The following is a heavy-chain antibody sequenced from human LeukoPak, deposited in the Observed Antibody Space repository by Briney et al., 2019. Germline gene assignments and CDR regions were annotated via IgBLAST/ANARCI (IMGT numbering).Heavy chain of an antibody. Sequence: SETLSLTCTVSGGSISSSGDYWGWIRQTPGTGLEWIGSINYSGSTYYNPSLKSRVTISVDTSKNQFSLKLSSVTAADTAVYYCARALQIFGVVYEDYWGQGTLVTVSS. D-gene: IGHD3-3*01. J-gene: IGHJ4*02. CDR3: ARALQIFGVVYEDY. CDR1: GGSISSSGDY. CDR2: INYSGST. V-gene: IGHV4-39*01.